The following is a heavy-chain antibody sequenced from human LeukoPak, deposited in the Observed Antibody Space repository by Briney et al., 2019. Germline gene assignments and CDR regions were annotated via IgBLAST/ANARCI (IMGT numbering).Heavy chain of an antibody. CDR3: TRDLAGAAAGISDY. D-gene: IGHD6-13*01. J-gene: IGHJ4*02. V-gene: IGHV3-49*04. Sequence: PGGSLRLSCTASGFTFGDYAMSWVRQAPGKGLEWVGFIRSKAYGGTTEYAASVKGRFTISRDDSKSIAYLQMNSLKTEDTAVYYRTRDLAGAAAGISDYWGQGTLVTVSS. CDR1: GFTFGDYA. CDR2: IRSKAYGGTT.